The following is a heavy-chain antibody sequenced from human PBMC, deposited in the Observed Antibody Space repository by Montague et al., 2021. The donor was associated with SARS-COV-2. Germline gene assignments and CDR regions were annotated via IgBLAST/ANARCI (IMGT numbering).Heavy chain of an antibody. V-gene: IGHV4-34*01. CDR2: IHHGGST. CDR1: GGSFSGFY. J-gene: IGHJ6*03. D-gene: IGHD3-10*01. CDR3: ARLGDGVVPSPILGVGPYYSYYCMDV. Sequence: SETLSLTCAVSGGSFSGFYWSWVRQPPGEGLEWIGEIHHGGSTNYNPSLKSRVTISADTSKNQFSLKLTSVAAADTAVYYCARLGDGVVPSPILGVGPYYSYYCMDVWGKGTTVTVSS.